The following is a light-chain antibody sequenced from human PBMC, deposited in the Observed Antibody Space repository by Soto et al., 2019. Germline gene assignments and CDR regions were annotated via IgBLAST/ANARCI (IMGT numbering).Light chain of an antibody. J-gene: IGKJ2*01. CDR2: DSS. V-gene: IGKV3-15*01. CDR1: QSVSRA. CDR3: QQYNNWPPRYT. Sequence: DIVLTQSPATLSVSPGESATLSCRASQSVSRALAWYQHVPGQAPRLRIYDSSTRATGVPARFSGSGSGTRFTLTISSLQSEDFAVYYCQQYNNWPPRYTFGQGTKLQI.